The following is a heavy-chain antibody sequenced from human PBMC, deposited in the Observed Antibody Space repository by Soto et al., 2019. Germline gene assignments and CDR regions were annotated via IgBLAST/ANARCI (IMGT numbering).Heavy chain of an antibody. CDR3: ARVDPHPATWYFDY. CDR2: IYYSGST. Sequence: SETLSLTCTVSGGSISSSSYYWGWIRQPPGKGLEWIGSIYYSGSTYYNPSLKSRVTISVDTSKNQFSLKLSSVTAADTAVYYCARVDPHPATWYFDYWGQGTLVTVSS. V-gene: IGHV4-39*01. CDR1: GGSISSSSYY. J-gene: IGHJ4*02. D-gene: IGHD5-12*01.